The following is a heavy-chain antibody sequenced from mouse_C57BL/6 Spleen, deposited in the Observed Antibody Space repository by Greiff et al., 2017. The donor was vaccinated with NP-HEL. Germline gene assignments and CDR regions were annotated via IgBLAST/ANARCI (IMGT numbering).Heavy chain of an antibody. D-gene: IGHD3-3*01. CDR3: TRGTAPWFAY. V-gene: IGHV1-15*01. J-gene: IGHJ3*01. Sequence: VQLQQSGAELVRPGASVTLSCKASGYTFTDYEMHWVKQTPVHGLEWIGAIDPETGGTAYNQKFKGKAILTADKSSSTAYMERRSLTSEDSAVYYCTRGTAPWFAYWGQGTLVTVSA. CDR2: IDPETGGT. CDR1: GYTFTDYE.